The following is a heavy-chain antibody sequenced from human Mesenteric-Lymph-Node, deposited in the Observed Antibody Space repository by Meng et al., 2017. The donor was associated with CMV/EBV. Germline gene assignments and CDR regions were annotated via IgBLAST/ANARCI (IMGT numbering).Heavy chain of an antibody. J-gene: IGHJ6*02. Sequence: GGSLRLSCAASGLTFSSYAMTWVRQAPGKGLDWVSPISVSGSSTYYTDSVKGRFTISRDNSKDTLHLEMNSLRREDTAVYYCARGRRTSSGWLDGMDVWGQGTTVTVSS. CDR1: GLTFSSYA. V-gene: IGHV3-23*01. CDR3: ARGRRTSSGWLDGMDV. CDR2: ISVSGSST. D-gene: IGHD6-19*01.